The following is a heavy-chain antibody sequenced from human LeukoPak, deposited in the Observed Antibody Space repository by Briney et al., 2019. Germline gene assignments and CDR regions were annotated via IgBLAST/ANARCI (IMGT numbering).Heavy chain of an antibody. D-gene: IGHD4-11*01. CDR1: GGTFSSYA. V-gene: IGHV1-69*04. CDR2: IIPILGIA. Sequence: SVKVSCKASGGTFSSYAISWVRQAPGQGLEWMGRIIPILGIANYAQKFQGRVTITADKSTSTAYMELSSLRCEDTAVYYCATLGLQSDYYYYGMDVWGQGTTVTVSS. CDR3: ATLGLQSDYYYYGMDV. J-gene: IGHJ6*02.